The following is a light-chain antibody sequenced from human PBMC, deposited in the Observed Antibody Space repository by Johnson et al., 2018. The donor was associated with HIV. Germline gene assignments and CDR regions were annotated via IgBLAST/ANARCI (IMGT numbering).Light chain of an antibody. Sequence: QSVLTQPPSVSAAPGHNVTISCSGSSSNIGDSYISWYQQLPGAAPKLLIYENNKRPSGIPDRFSGSKSGTSATLGITGLQTGDEADYYCGTWNNSLSANYVLGTGTKVTVL. CDR3: GTWNNSLSANYV. CDR1: SSNIGDSY. J-gene: IGLJ1*01. V-gene: IGLV1-51*02. CDR2: ENN.